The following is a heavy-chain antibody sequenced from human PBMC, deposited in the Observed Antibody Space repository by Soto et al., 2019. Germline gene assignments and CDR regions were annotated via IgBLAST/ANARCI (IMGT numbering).Heavy chain of an antibody. V-gene: IGHV4-59*02. CDR2: VSYSGST. CDR1: GGSVSSDY. D-gene: IGHD3-3*01. J-gene: IGHJ5*02. Sequence: PSETLSLICTVSGGSVSSDYWNWIRQPPGKGLEWIGYVSYSGSTNYNPSLKSRVTISVDTSKNQFSLKLSSVTAADTAVYYCARVTFTIFGVVPDWFDPWGQGTLVTVSS. CDR3: ARVTFTIFGVVPDWFDP.